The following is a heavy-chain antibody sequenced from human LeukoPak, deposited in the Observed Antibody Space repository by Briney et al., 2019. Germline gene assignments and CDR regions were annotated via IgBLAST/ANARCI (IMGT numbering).Heavy chain of an antibody. J-gene: IGHJ6*03. Sequence: GGSLRLSCAASGFTFSSYAMSWVRQAPGKGLEWVSAISGSGGSTYYADSVKGRFTISRDNSKNTLYLQMNSLRAEDTAVYYCAISPEERGYGDYDYYYYMDVWGKGTTVTVSS. CDR3: AISPEERGYGDYDYYYYMDV. CDR2: ISGSGGST. V-gene: IGHV3-23*01. D-gene: IGHD4-17*01. CDR1: GFTFSSYA.